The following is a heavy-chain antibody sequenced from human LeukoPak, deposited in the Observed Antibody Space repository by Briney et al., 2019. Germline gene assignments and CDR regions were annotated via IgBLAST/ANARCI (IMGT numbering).Heavy chain of an antibody. CDR3: ARITWFGEGC. J-gene: IGHJ4*02. CDR1: GGSISSSSYY. CDR2: IYYSGST. D-gene: IGHD3-10*01. Sequence: SETLSLTCTVSGGSISSSSYYWGWIRQPPGKGLEWIGSIYYSGSTYYNPSLKSRVTISVDTSKNQFSLKLSSVTAADTAVYYCARITWFGEGCWGQGTLVTVSS. V-gene: IGHV4-39*07.